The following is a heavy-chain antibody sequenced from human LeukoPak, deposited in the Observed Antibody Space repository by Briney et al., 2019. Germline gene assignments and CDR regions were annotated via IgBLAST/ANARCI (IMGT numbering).Heavy chain of an antibody. J-gene: IGHJ4*02. CDR3: AKDGSSWNFDF. CDR1: GFTVSSNY. Sequence: PGGSLRLSCAASGFTVSSNYMSWVRQAPGKGLEWVSVIYSGGSTYYADSVKGRFTISRDNSKNTLYLQMNSLRPEDTAVYYCAKDGSSWNFDFWGQGTLVSVSS. D-gene: IGHD6-13*01. CDR2: IYSGGST. V-gene: IGHV3-66*01.